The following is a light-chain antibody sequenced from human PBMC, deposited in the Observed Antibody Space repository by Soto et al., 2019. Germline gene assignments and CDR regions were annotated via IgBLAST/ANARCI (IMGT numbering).Light chain of an antibody. CDR2: DVT. CDR1: SSDVGGFEY. CDR3: GSITRSSTSV. V-gene: IGLV2-14*01. J-gene: IGLJ1*01. Sequence: QSVLSQPASVSGPPGQAITISCTGTSSDVGGFEYVSWYQHQPGKAPKLIIYDVTKRPSGVSNRFSGSKSGNTASLTISGIQAEDEGDYYCGSITRSSTSVFGTGTKVTV.